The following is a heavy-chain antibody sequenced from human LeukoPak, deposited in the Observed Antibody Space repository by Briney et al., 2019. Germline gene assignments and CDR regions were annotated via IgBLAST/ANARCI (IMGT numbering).Heavy chain of an antibody. CDR2: ISSSGSTI. D-gene: IGHD3-22*01. CDR3: ARDSYYDSARAAFDI. J-gene: IGHJ3*02. Sequence: LSLTCTVSGGSISSSSYYWGWIRQPPGKGLEWVSYISSSGSTIYYADSVKGRFTISRDNAKNSLYLQMNSLRAEDTAVYYCARDSYYDSARAAFDIWGQGTMVTVSS. V-gene: IGHV3-11*04. CDR1: GGSISSSSYY.